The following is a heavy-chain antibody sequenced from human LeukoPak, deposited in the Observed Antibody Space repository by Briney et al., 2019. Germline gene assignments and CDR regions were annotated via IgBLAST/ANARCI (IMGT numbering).Heavy chain of an antibody. J-gene: IGHJ5*02. CDR3: ARGNSGYEENWFDP. D-gene: IGHD5-12*01. V-gene: IGHV1-18*01. CDR2: ISAYNGNT. Sequence: ASVKVSCKASGYTFTAYGISWVRQAPGQGLEWMGWISAYNGNTNYAQKLQGRVTMTTDTSTSTAYMELRSLRSDDTAVYYCARGNSGYEENWFDPWGQGTLVTVSS. CDR1: GYTFTAYG.